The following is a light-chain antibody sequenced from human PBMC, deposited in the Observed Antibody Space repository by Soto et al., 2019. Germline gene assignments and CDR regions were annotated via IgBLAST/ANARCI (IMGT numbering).Light chain of an antibody. CDR2: TND. CDR1: SSNIGSNT. J-gene: IGLJ1*01. CDR3: SSWDDNLDAEV. Sequence: QSALTQPPSASGTPGQRVTISCSGSSSNIGSNTVNWYQQLPGTAPKLLIYTNDQRSSGVPDRFSGSKSGTSASLAISGLQFEDEADYHCSSWDDNLDAEVFGAGTKVTVL. V-gene: IGLV1-44*01.